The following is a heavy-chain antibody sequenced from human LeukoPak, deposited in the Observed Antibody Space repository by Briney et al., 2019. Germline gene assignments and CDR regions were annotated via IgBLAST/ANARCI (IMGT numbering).Heavy chain of an antibody. CDR1: GVSISSGGYY. V-gene: IGHV4-31*03. CDR2: IHYSGSN. J-gene: IGHJ5*02. Sequence: SETLSLTCTVSGVSISSGGYYWSWIRQHPGKGLEWIGYIHYSGSNYYHPYLKSRVTISVDTSTNQFSLKLRYVTAADTAVYSCARTSMTSARFDPWGQGTLVTVSS. D-gene: IGHD2-21*02. CDR3: ARTSMTSARFDP.